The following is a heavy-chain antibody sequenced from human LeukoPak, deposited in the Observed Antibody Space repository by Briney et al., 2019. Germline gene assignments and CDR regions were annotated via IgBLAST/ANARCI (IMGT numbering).Heavy chain of an antibody. J-gene: IGHJ4*02. CDR2: IYYSGST. V-gene: IGHV4-59*01. Sequence: SETLSLTCTVSGGSISSYYWSWIRQPPGKGLEWIGYIYYSGSTNYNPSLKSRVTISVDTSKNQFSLKLSSVTAADTAVYYCARGRQQLVALWGCWGQGTLVTVSS. CDR1: GGSISSYY. CDR3: ARGRQQLVALWGC. D-gene: IGHD6-13*01.